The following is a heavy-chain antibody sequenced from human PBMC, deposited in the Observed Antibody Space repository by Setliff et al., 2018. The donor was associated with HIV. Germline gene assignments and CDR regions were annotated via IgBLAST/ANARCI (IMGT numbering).Heavy chain of an antibody. V-gene: IGHV3-48*03. CDR1: GFTFSNYD. J-gene: IGHJ4*02. CDR2: IRISDGVI. CDR3: AAQGVL. Sequence: QPGGSLRLSCAASGFTFSNYDMNWVRQAPGKGLEWVSVIRISDGVIYYADSVKGRFTISRDNAKNSVLLQMNSLRVEDTAVYFCAAQGVLWGQGTQVTVSS.